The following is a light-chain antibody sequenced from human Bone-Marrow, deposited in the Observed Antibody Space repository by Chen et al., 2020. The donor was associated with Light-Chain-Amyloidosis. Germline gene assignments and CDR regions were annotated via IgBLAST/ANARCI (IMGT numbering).Light chain of an antibody. V-gene: IGLV3-21*02. Sequence: SYVLTQPSSVSVAPGQTATIACGGNNIGSTSVHWYQQTPGQAPLLVVYDYSDRPSGNPERLSGSTSGNTATLTISRVEAGDEADYYCQVWDRSSDRPVFGGGTKLTVL. CDR1: NIGSTS. CDR2: DYS. J-gene: IGLJ3*02. CDR3: QVWDRSSDRPV.